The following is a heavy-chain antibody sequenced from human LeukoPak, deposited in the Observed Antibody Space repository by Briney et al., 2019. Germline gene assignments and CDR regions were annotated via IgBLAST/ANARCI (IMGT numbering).Heavy chain of an antibody. CDR1: GGTFSSYA. V-gene: IGHV1-69*05. J-gene: IGHJ4*02. CDR3: ARDLHPYSSSHNAIDY. Sequence: SVTVSCKASGGTFSSYAISWVRQAPGQGLEWMGGIIPIFGTANYAQKFQGRVTITTDESTSTAYMELSSLRSEDTAVYYCARDLHPYSSSHNAIDYWGQGTLVTVSS. CDR2: IIPIFGTA. D-gene: IGHD6-13*01.